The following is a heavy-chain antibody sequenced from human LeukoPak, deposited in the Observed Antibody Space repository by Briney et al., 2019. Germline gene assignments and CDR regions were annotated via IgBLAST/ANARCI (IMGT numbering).Heavy chain of an antibody. Sequence: PGGSLRLSCAASGFTFSSYGMHWVRQAPGKGLEWVAVISYDGSNKYYADSVKGRFTISRDNSKNTLYLQMNSLGAEDTAVYYCAKDGGYSYGSDFDYWGQGTLVTVSS. J-gene: IGHJ4*02. CDR3: AKDGGYSYGSDFDY. CDR1: GFTFSSYG. CDR2: ISYDGSNK. V-gene: IGHV3-30*18. D-gene: IGHD5-18*01.